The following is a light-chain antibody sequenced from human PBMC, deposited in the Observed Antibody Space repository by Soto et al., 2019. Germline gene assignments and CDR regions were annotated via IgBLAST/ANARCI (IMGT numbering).Light chain of an antibody. V-gene: IGKV3-20*01. Sequence: ASQNIISNLAWYQQKPGQAPRLLIYGASTRATGIPDRFSGSGSGTDFTLTISRLEPEDFAVYYCQHYGSSWTFGQGTKVDIK. CDR1: QNIISN. CDR2: GAS. J-gene: IGKJ1*01. CDR3: QHYGSSWT.